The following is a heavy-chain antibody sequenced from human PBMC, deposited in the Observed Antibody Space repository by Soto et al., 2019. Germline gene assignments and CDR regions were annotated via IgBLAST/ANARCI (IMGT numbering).Heavy chain of an antibody. CDR3: AFSWNALAVTTFDY. J-gene: IGHJ4*02. Sequence: PSETLSLTCTVSGSSIGTYCWSWIRQSPGKGLEWFGYIYDRGTTDYNPSLKSRVTMSVDTSKSQFSLHLNSVTTADTAVYYCAFSWNALAVTTFDYWGQGIQVTVSS. CDR2: IYDRGTT. D-gene: IGHD4-17*01. CDR1: GSSIGTYC. V-gene: IGHV4-59*01.